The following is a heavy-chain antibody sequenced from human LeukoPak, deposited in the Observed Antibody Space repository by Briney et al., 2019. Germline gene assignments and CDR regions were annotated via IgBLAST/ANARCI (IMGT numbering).Heavy chain of an antibody. J-gene: IGHJ4*02. CDR2: MNPSSGNT. Sequence: ASVKVSCKASGYTFTSYDINWVRQATGQGPEWMGWMNPSSGNTGYAQRFQGRVTMTRDTSTNTAYLELSSLRSDDTAVYYCAAHTYYYSSGSFAYWGQGTLVTVSS. CDR1: GYTFTSYD. V-gene: IGHV1-8*01. D-gene: IGHD3-10*01. CDR3: AAHTYYYSSGSFAY.